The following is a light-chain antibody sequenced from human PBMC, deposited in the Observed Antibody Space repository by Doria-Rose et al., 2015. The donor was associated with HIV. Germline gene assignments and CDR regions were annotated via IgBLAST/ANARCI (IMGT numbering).Light chain of an antibody. CDR1: QTVSTY. J-gene: IGKJ1*01. CDR2: AAS. CDR3: QQTYSSPPWT. Sequence: DIPVTQSPSSLSASIGDRVTITCRASQTVSTYLNWFQQEPGKAPKLLIYAASRLQSGVPSRFSGSGSGTDFTLTISGLQPGDFATYYCQQTYSSPPWTFGQGTKVEMK. V-gene: IGKV1-39*01.